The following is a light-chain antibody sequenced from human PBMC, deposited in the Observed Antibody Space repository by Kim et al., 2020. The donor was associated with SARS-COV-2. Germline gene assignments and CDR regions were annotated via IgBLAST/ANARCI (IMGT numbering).Light chain of an antibody. CDR2: SAS. J-gene: IGKJ2*01. Sequence: GDRVTITGRASQSITTYLNWYQQKPGKAPKLLIYSASTLQAGVPSRFTGSGSGTDFTLTITSLQPEDFATYYCQESYSDTYTFGQGTKLEI. CDR3: QESYSDTYT. V-gene: IGKV1-39*01. CDR1: QSITTY.